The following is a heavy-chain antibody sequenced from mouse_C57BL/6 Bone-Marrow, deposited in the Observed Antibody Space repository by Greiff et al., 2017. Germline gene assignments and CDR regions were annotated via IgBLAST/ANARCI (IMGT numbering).Heavy chain of an antibody. CDR1: GYTFTDYE. J-gene: IGHJ4*01. D-gene: IGHD2-9*01. CDR3: TIPSMVTTEGNYYAKDY. V-gene: IGHV1-15*01. CDR2: IDPETGGT. Sequence: VQLQQSGAELVRPGASVTLSCKASGYTFTDYEMHWVKQTPVHGLEWIGAIDPETGGTAYNQKFKGKAILTADKSSNTAFMELRSLTSEAAAVYYCTIPSMVTTEGNYYAKDYWGQGTSVTVSS.